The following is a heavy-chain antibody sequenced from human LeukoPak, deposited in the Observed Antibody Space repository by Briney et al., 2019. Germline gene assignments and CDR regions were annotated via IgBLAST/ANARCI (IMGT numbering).Heavy chain of an antibody. J-gene: IGHJ5*02. Sequence: PSETLSLTCTVSGDSINNYYWAWIRQPPGKGLEWIAYMQASGGTNSNPSLKSRVTMSVDTAQNQLSLKLSSVTAADSAVYFGARVYGWYAVHHWGRGTLVTVSS. CDR2: MQASGGT. CDR3: ARVYGWYAVHH. CDR1: GDSINNYY. D-gene: IGHD6-19*01. V-gene: IGHV4-4*09.